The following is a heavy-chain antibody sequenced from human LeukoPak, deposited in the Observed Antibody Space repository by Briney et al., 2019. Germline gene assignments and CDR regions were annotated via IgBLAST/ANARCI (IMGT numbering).Heavy chain of an antibody. V-gene: IGHV3-53*01. D-gene: IGHD2-15*01. J-gene: IGHJ3*01. CDR3: ARDRYCSGGSCYGDAFDL. CDR2: MYSGGST. CDR1: GFTVRSNY. Sequence: GGSLRLSCTASGFTVRSNYMSWVRQSPRKGLEWVSTMYSGGSTDYADSVKGRFIISRDHSKNTLYLQMNSLRAEDTAVYYCARDRYCSGGSCYGDAFDLWGQGTMVTVSS.